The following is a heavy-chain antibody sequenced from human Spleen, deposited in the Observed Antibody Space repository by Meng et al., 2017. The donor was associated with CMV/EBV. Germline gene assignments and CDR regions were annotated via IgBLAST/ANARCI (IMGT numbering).Heavy chain of an antibody. CDR2: ISAYNGNT. CDR1: GYTFTSYG. V-gene: IGHV1-18*01. CDR3: ARDQQLIPAEYFQH. J-gene: IGHJ1*01. D-gene: IGHD6-13*01. Sequence: QVQLVQSGAEVKKPGASVKVSCKASGYTFTSYGISWLRQAPGQGLEWMGWISAYNGNTIYAQKLQGRVTMTTDAFTNTAYLELRSLRSDDTAVYYCARDQQLIPAEYFQHWGPGTLVTVSS.